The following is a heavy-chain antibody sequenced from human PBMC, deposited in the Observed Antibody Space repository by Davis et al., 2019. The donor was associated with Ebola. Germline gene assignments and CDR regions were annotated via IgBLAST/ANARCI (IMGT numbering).Heavy chain of an antibody. CDR1: GFTFSSYS. CDR3: ASPPATYCSSTSCHSVQRHYYGMDV. V-gene: IGHV3-48*04. Sequence: GESLKISCAASGFTFSSYSMNWVRQAPGKGLEWVSYISSSSSTIYYADSVKGRFTISRDNAKNSLYLQMNSLRAEDTAVYYCASPPATYCSSTSCHSVQRHYYGMDVWGQGTTVTVSS. CDR2: ISSSSSTI. D-gene: IGHD2-2*01. J-gene: IGHJ6*02.